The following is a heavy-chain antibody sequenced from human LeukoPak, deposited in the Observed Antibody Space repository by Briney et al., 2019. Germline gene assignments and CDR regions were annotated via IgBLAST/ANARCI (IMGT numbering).Heavy chain of an antibody. CDR1: GGSVRGYY. CDR3: ARLPDYYSRHGAPG. D-gene: IGHD3-10*01. Sequence: PSETLSLTCNVSGGSVRGYYWSWIRQPPGKGLEWIGYIYSSGSTNYNPSLKSRVTISVDTSKNQFSLKLSSVTAADTAVYYCARLPDYYSRHGAPGWGQGTLVTVSS. CDR2: IYSSGST. J-gene: IGHJ4*02. V-gene: IGHV4-59*02.